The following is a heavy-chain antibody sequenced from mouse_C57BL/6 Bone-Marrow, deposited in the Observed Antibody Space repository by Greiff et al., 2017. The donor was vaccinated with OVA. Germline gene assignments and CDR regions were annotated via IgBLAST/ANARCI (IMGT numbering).Heavy chain of an antibody. D-gene: IGHD2-1*01. CDR1: GFSLTSYG. V-gene: IGHV2-2*01. CDR3: ARKGDYYGNYWFAY. J-gene: IGHJ3*01. Sequence: QVQLQQSGPGLVQPSQSLSITCTVSGFSLTSYGVHWVRQSPGKGLEWLGVIWSGGSTDYNAAFISRLSISKDNPKSQVFFKMNSLQADDTAIYYCARKGDYYGNYWFAYWGQGTLVTVSA. CDR2: IWSGGST.